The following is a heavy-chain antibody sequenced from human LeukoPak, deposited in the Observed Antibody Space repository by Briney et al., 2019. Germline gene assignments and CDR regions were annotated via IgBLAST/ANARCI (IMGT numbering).Heavy chain of an antibody. CDR3: ARGQYYYGSGRPYYFDY. CDR2: INPNSGGT. J-gene: IGHJ4*02. CDR1: GYTFTTYA. Sequence: ASVKVSCKASGYTFTTYAIHWVRQAPGQGLEWMGWINPNSGGTNYAQKFQGRVTMTRDTSISTAYMELSRLRSDDTAVYYCARGQYYYGSGRPYYFDYWGQGTLVTVSS. D-gene: IGHD3-10*01. V-gene: IGHV1-2*02.